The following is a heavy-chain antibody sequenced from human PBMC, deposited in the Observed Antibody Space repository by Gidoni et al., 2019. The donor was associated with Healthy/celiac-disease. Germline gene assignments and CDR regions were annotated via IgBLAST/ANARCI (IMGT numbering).Heavy chain of an antibody. CDR2: ISGSGGST. Sequence: EVQLVESGGGLVQPWGSLRLSCAASGFTFSSYAMSWVRQAPGKGLEWVSAISGSGGSTYYADSVKGRFTISRDNSKNTLYLQMNSLRAEDTAVYYCGGAAAGSPYFDYWGQGTLVTVSS. CDR3: GGAAAGSPYFDY. D-gene: IGHD6-13*01. CDR1: GFTFSSYA. V-gene: IGHV3-23*04. J-gene: IGHJ4*02.